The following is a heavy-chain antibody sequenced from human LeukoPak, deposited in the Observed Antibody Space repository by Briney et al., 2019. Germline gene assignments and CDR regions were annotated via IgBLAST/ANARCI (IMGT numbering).Heavy chain of an antibody. V-gene: IGHV1-46*01. CDR3: ASIVVGATVPFDI. J-gene: IGHJ3*02. CDR2: INPSGGST. D-gene: IGHD1-26*01. CDR1: GYTFTSYY. Sequence: ASVKVSCKASGYTFTSYYMHWVRQAPGQGLEWMGIINPSGGSTSYAQKFQGRVTMTRDTSTSTVYMELSSLRSEDTAVYYCASIVVGATVPFDIWGQGTMVTVSS.